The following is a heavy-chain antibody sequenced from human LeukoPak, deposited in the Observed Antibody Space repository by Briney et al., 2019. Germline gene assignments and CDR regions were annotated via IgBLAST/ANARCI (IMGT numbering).Heavy chain of an antibody. CDR1: GYSFTNYW. J-gene: IGHJ6*02. CDR2: IYPGDSDT. D-gene: IGHD4-17*01. V-gene: IGHV5-51*01. CDR3: ARDRNYGDSHPYYYYGMDV. Sequence: GESLKISCKGSGYSFTNYWIGWVRQMPGKGLEWLGIIYPGDSDTRYSPSFQGQVTISADKSISTAYLQWNSLRASDTAMYYCARDRNYGDSHPYYYYGMDVWGQGTTVTVSS.